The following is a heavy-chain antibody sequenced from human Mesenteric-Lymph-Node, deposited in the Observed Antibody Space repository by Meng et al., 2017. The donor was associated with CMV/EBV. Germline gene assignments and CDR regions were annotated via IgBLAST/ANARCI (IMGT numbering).Heavy chain of an antibody. V-gene: IGHV3-21*01. D-gene: IGHD2-2*01. J-gene: IGHJ3*02. CDR2: ISSSSSYI. CDR1: GFTFSNYN. CDR3: ARDGEGYCSSTSCYSDAFDI. Sequence: GESLRLSCAASGFTFSNYNMNWVRQAPGKGLEWVSSISSSSSYIYYAVSVKGRFTISRDNAKNSLYLPMNSLRAEDTAVYYCARDGEGYCSSTSCYSDAFDIWGQGTMVTVSS.